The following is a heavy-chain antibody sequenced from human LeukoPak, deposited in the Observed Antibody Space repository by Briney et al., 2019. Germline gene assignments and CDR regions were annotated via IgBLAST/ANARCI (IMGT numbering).Heavy chain of an antibody. V-gene: IGHV3-69-1*01. CDR2: IYCSGNT. D-gene: IGHD3-3*01. CDR1: GVNFDDDA. Sequence: PGGSLRLSCAASGVNFDDDAMNWVRQAPAKGLEWVSVIYCSGNTYYVDSVKGRFTISRDNAKNSLYLQMNSLRAEDTAVYYCARGSGPHDFWSGYYQSDKDNWFEPWGQGNLVTVSS. J-gene: IGHJ5*02. CDR3: ARGSGPHDFWSGYYQSDKDNWFEP.